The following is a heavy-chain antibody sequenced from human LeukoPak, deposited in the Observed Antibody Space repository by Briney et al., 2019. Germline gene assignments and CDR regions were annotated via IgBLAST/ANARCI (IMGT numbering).Heavy chain of an antibody. CDR1: GFSFSSHA. D-gene: IGHD2-2*01. CDR2: ISYDGSTK. J-gene: IGHJ4*02. CDR3: AKSGRTSCSTSCYYFDY. Sequence: GGSLRLSCAASGFSFSSHAMHWVRQAPGKGLEWVAFISYDGSTKTYADSVKGRFTTSRDISLHLQMNSLRAEDTAVYYCAKSGRTSCSTSCYYFDYWGQGTLVTVSS. V-gene: IGHV3-30*02.